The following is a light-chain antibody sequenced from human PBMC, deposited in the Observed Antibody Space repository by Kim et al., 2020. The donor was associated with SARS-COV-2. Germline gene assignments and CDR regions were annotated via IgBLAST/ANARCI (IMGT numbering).Light chain of an antibody. V-gene: IGKV3-11*01. Sequence: EIVLTQSPATLSLSPGERATLSCRASQSVSSYLAWYQQKPGQAPRLLIYDASNRATGIPARFSGSGSGTDFTLTISSLEPKDFAVYYCQQRSNWPFGPGTKVDIK. J-gene: IGKJ3*01. CDR2: DAS. CDR1: QSVSSY. CDR3: QQRSNWP.